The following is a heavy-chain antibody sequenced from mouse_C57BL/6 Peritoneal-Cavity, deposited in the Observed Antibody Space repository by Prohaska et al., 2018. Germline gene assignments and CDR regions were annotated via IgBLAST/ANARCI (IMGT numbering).Heavy chain of an antibody. J-gene: IGHJ2*01. CDR1: GFTFSKVW. Sequence: EGKREEEGGGAGERGGSMKLSWEAEGFTFSKVWMNWVRQSPEKGLEWVAQIRLKXDKYERHYTESVKGRFTSSRDDSKSSVYLQMNNFRAEDTGIYYCTVGYHYWGQGTTLTVSS. D-gene: IGHD2-2*01. CDR2: IRLKXDKYER. CDR3: TVGYHY. V-gene: IGHV6-3*01.